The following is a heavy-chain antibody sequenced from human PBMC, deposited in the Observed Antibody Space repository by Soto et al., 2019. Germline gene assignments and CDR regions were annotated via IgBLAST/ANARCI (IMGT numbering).Heavy chain of an antibody. CDR1: GGTFSSYA. Sequence: QVQLVQSGAEVKKPGSSVKVSCKASGGTFSSYAISWVRQAPGQGLEWMGGIIPIFGTANYAQKFQGRVTITADESTSTAYMELSSLRSEDTDVYYCARARQYYYDSSGYYYFDYWGQGTLVTVSS. CDR2: IIPIFGTA. D-gene: IGHD3-22*01. J-gene: IGHJ4*02. V-gene: IGHV1-69*01. CDR3: ARARQYYYDSSGYYYFDY.